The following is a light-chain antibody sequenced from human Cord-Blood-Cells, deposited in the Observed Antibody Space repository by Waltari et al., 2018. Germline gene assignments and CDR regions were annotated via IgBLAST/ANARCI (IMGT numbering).Light chain of an antibody. Sequence: QSALTHPASVSGSPGQSITISCTGTSSDVGCYNLVSWYQQHPGKDPKLMIYEVSKRPSGVSNRFSGSKSGNTASLTSSGLQAEDDADYYCCSYAGSWVFGGGTKLTVL. CDR3: CSYAGSWV. CDR1: SSDVGCYNL. J-gene: IGLJ3*02. V-gene: IGLV2-23*02. CDR2: EVS.